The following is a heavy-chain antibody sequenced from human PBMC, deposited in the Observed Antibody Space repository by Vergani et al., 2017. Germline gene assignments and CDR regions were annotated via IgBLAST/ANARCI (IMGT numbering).Heavy chain of an antibody. CDR3: AREGGCGGDCYRLTPLYYYYYMDV. Sequence: QVQLVESGGGVVQPGRSLRLSCAASGFTFRSYGMHWVRQAPGKGLEWVAVIWYDGSNKYYADSVKGRFTISRDNSKNTLYLQMNSLRAEDTAVYYCAREGGCGGDCYRLTPLYYYYYMDVWGKGTTVTVSS. CDR1: GFTFRSYG. CDR2: IWYDGSNK. D-gene: IGHD2-21*01. J-gene: IGHJ6*03. V-gene: IGHV3-33*01.